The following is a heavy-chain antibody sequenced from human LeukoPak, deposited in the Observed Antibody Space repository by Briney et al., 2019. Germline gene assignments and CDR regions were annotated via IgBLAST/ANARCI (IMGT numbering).Heavy chain of an antibody. CDR3: AREILEPGKTHEY. J-gene: IGHJ4*02. Sequence: GGSLRLSCVASEFIFSSYEMNWVRQAPGKGLEWLSYISSSGRTIYYADSVKGRFTISRDNAKNTLYLQMDSLRAEDTAMYYCAREILEPGKTHEYWGQGTLVTVSS. CDR1: EFIFSSYE. D-gene: IGHD1-1*01. V-gene: IGHV3-48*03. CDR2: ISSSGRTI.